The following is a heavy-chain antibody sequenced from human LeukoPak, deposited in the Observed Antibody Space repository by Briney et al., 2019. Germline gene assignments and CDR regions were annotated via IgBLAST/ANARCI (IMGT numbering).Heavy chain of an antibody. Sequence: PSETLSLTCAVYGGSLSGYYWSWIRQPPGKGLEWIGEINHSGSTNYNPSLKSRVTISVDTSKNQFSLKLSSVTAADTAVYYCARAVVVTAGSYYYYYYMDVWGKGTTVTVSS. CDR3: ARAVVVTAGSYYYYYYMDV. D-gene: IGHD2-21*02. V-gene: IGHV4-34*01. CDR2: INHSGST. J-gene: IGHJ6*03. CDR1: GGSLSGYY.